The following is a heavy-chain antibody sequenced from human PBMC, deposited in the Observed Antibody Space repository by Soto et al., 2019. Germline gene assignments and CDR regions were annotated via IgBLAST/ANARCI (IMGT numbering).Heavy chain of an antibody. CDR2: IIPSEGST. CDR3: ARGGPELATIGSFDY. Sequence: QVQVVPSGAEVKKPGASVKVSCKASGYTFINYYMHWVRQAPGQGLEWIGRIIPSEGSTHYAQRFQDRVSMTRDTSTSTVYMELNSLRSEDSAVYYCARGGPELATIGSFDYWGQGTLVTVSS. J-gene: IGHJ4*02. V-gene: IGHV1-46*01. D-gene: IGHD5-12*01. CDR1: GYTFINYY.